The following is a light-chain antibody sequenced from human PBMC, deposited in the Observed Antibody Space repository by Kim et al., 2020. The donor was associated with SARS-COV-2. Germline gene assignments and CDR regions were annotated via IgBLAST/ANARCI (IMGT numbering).Light chain of an antibody. J-gene: IGKJ5*01. CDR1: QSISSW. Sequence: ASVGDRVPITCRASQSISSWLAWYQQKPGKAPKLLIYKASSLESGVPSRFSGSGSETEFTLTISSLQPDDFATYYCQQYNSYSVTFGQGTRLEIK. V-gene: IGKV1-5*03. CDR2: KAS. CDR3: QQYNSYSVT.